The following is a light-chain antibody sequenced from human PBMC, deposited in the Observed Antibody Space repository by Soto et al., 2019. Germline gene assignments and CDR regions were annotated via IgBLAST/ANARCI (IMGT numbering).Light chain of an antibody. CDR2: DAS. J-gene: IGKJ1*01. V-gene: IGKV1-5*01. CDR3: QHMRT. Sequence: DIQMTQSPSTLSASIGDRVTITCRASQNINNWIAWYQQKPGKAPKFRIYDASTLESGVPSRFSGSGFGTEFSLTISSLQPDDFGSYYCQHMRTFGQGTKLEMK. CDR1: QNINNW.